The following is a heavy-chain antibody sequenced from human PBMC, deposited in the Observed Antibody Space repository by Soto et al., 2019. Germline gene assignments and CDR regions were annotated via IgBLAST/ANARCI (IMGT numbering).Heavy chain of an antibody. CDR3: ASQLWFGELLAAFDI. J-gene: IGHJ3*02. CDR1: GGSISSYY. V-gene: IGHV4-59*01. Sequence: PSETLSLTCTVSGGSISSYYLSWILQPPGKRLEWIGYIYYSGSTNYNPSLKSRVTISVDTSKNQFSLKLSSVTAADTAVYYCASQLWFGELLAAFDIWGQGTMVTVSS. CDR2: IYYSGST. D-gene: IGHD3-10*01.